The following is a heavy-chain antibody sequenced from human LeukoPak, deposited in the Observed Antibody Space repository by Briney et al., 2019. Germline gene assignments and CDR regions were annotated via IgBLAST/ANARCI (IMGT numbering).Heavy chain of an antibody. J-gene: IGHJ5*02. V-gene: IGHV1-2*02. CDR1: GYTFTGYY. D-gene: IGHD2-2*01. CDR3: ARQYCSSTSCYEYNWFDP. Sequence: ASVKVSCKASGYTFTGYYMHWVRQAPGQGLEWMGWINPNSGGTNYAQKFQGRVTMTRDTSISTAYMELSRLRSDDTAVYYCARQYCSSTSCYEYNWFDPWGQGTLVTVSS. CDR2: INPNSGGT.